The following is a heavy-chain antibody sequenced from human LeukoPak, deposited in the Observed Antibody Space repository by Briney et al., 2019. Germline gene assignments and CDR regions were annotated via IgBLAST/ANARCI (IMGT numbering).Heavy chain of an antibody. J-gene: IGHJ4*02. CDR1: GFTFSNAW. D-gene: IGHD3-3*01. Sequence: GRSLRLSCAASGFTFSNAWMSWVRQAPGKGLEWVGRIKSKTDGGTTDYAAPVKGRFTISRDDSKNTLYLQMNSLKTEDTAVYYCTTADTYYDFWSGYRIFDYWGQGTLVTVSS. CDR2: IKSKTDGGTT. CDR3: TTADTYYDFWSGYRIFDY. V-gene: IGHV3-15*01.